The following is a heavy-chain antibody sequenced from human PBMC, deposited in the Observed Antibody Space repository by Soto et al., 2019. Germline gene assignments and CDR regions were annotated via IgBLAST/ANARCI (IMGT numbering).Heavy chain of an antibody. Sequence: ASVKVSCKASGYTFTGYYMHWVRQAPGQGLEWMGWINPNSGGTNYAQKFQGRVTMTRDTSISTAYMELSRLRSDDTAVYYCAREHCSSTSCYFCFDPWGQGTLVTVSS. CDR1: GYTFTGYY. J-gene: IGHJ5*02. D-gene: IGHD2-2*01. CDR2: INPNSGGT. V-gene: IGHV1-2*02. CDR3: AREHCSSTSCYFCFDP.